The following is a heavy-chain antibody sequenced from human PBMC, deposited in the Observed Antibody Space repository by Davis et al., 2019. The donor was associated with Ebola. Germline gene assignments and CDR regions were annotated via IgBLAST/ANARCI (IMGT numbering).Heavy chain of an antibody. Sequence: AASVKVSCKASGGTFSSYAISWVRQAPGQGLEWMGGIIPIFGTANYAQKFQGRVTITADKSTSTAYMELSSLRSEDTAVYYCARTYNWNLFDYWGQGTLVTVSS. J-gene: IGHJ4*02. CDR3: ARTYNWNLFDY. CDR2: IIPIFGTA. CDR1: GGTFSSYA. D-gene: IGHD1-20*01. V-gene: IGHV1-69*06.